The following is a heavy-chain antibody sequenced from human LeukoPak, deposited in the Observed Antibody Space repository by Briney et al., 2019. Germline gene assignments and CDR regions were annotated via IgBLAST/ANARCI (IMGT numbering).Heavy chain of an antibody. CDR2: IRLGGGLT. D-gene: IGHD3-10*01. J-gene: IGHJ2*01. CDR3: ARKITMVRGPLIKGYFDL. Sequence: PGGSLRLSCSGSGFTFMNYVMAWVRQAPEKGLEWVSSIRLGGGLTHSADPVKGRFIISRDMNTLFLQMNNLRPEDTAMYYCARKITMVRGPLIKGYFDLWGRGTLVSVSS. V-gene: IGHV3-23*01. CDR1: GFTFMNYV.